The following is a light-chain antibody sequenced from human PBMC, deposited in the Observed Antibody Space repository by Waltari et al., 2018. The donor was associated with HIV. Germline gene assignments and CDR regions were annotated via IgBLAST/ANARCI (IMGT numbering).Light chain of an antibody. CDR1: QSFSSD. J-gene: IGKJ2*01. CDR2: GVS. V-gene: IGKV3-15*01. Sequence: EIVMTQSPATLSVSPGERATLSCRASQSFSSDLAWYQHKPGQAPRLLIYGVSTRATGIPARFSGSGSGTEFTLTISSLQSEDFAVYYCQQYNKWPLSFGQGTKLEIK. CDR3: QQYNKWPLS.